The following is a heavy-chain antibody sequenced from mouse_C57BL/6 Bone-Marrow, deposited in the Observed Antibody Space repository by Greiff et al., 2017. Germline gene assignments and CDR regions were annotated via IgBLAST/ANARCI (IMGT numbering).Heavy chain of an antibody. CDR3: GRHEGHGNYLAWVAY. V-gene: IGHV1-62-2*01. CDR1: GFTFTEYT. D-gene: IGHD2-1*01. J-gene: IGHJ3*01. Sequence: QVQLQQSGAELVKPGASVKLSCTASGFTFTEYTIHWVKQRSGQGLEWIGWFYPGSGSIKYNEKFKDKGTLTADKSSSTVYMELSSLTSEDPAVYCCGRHEGHGNYLAWVAYWGQGTLVTVSA. CDR2: FYPGSGSI.